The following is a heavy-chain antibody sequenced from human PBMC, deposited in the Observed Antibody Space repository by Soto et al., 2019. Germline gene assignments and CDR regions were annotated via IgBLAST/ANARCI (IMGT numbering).Heavy chain of an antibody. J-gene: IGHJ4*02. CDR2: IYSGGST. CDR3: ARGRGYGYGYGYHFDY. CDR1: GFTVSSNY. D-gene: IGHD5-18*01. V-gene: IGHV3-53*01. Sequence: PGGSLRLSCAASGFTVSSNYMSWVRQAPGKGLEWVSVIYSGGSTYYADSVKGRFTISRDNSKNTLYLQMNSLRAEDTAVYYCARGRGYGYGYGYHFDYWGQGTLVTVSS.